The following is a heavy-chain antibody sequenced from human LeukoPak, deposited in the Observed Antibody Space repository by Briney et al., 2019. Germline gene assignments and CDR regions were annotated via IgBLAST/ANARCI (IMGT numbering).Heavy chain of an antibody. V-gene: IGHV1-8*01. J-gene: IGHJ4*02. CDR1: GYTFTSYD. D-gene: IGHD3-9*01. Sequence: ASVTVSCKASGYTFTSYDINWVRQATGQGLEWMGWMNPNSGNTGYAQKFQGRVTMTRNTSISTAYMELSSLRSGDTAVYYCARARYYDILTGLYYFDYWGQGTLVTVSS. CDR3: ARARYYDILTGLYYFDY. CDR2: MNPNSGNT.